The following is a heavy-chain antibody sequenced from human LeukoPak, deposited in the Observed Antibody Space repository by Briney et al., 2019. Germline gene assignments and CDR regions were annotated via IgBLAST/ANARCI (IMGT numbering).Heavy chain of an antibody. CDR1: GGSISSYY. Sequence: SETLSLTCTVSGGSISSYYWSWIRQPPGKGLEWIGYIYYSGSTNYNPSLKSRVTISVDTSKNQFSLKLSSVTAADTAVYYCARHGILTGYPIDYWGQGTLVTVSS. CDR3: ARHGILTGYPIDY. D-gene: IGHD3-9*01. V-gene: IGHV4-59*08. CDR2: IYYSGST. J-gene: IGHJ4*02.